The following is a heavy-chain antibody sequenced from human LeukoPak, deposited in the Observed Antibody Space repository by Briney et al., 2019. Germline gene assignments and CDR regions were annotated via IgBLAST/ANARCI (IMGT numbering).Heavy chain of an antibody. CDR2: VSYDGSNK. Sequence: GALRLSFAASGFTFSSYAMHWVRQAAGKGLEWVAVVSYDGSNKYYADSVKGRFTISRDNSKNTLYLQMNSLRAEDTAVYYCARGSWRLVRGAASFESWGQGTLVTVSS. D-gene: IGHD3-10*01. J-gene: IGHJ4*02. CDR1: GFTFSSYA. CDR3: ARGSWRLVRGAASFES. V-gene: IGHV3-30-3*01.